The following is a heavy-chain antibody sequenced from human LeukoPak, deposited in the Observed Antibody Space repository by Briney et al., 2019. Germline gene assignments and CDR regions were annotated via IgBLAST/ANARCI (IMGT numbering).Heavy chain of an antibody. D-gene: IGHD6-19*01. CDR1: VYTFTSYA. CDR2: INAGNGNT. J-gene: IGHJ5*02. CDR3: ASSIAVAGTGMITARWFDP. Sequence: ASVKVSCKASVYTFTSYAMHWVRQAPGRRREWMGWINAGNGNTKYTQKLQGRVTITRDTSASTAYMELSSLRSEDTAVYYCASSIAVAGTGMITARWFDPWGQGTLVTVSS. V-gene: IGHV1-3*01.